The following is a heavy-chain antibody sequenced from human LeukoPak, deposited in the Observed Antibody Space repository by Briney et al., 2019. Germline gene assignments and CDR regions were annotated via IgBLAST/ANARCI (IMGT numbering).Heavy chain of an antibody. CDR1: GFTFTNYW. D-gene: IGHD6-19*01. V-gene: IGHV3-7*02. J-gene: IGHJ4*02. CDR2: IKQDGSDK. CDR3: ASSFLAGPLDY. Sequence: GGSLRLSCAASGFTFTNYWMTWVRQSPGKGLEWVAYIKQDGSDKYYVDSVEGRFTISRDNAKNSLYLQMNNLRAEDTAVYYCASSFLAGPLDYWGQGTLVTVPS.